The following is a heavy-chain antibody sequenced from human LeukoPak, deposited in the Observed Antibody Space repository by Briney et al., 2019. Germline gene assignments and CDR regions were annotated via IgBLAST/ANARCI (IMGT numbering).Heavy chain of an antibody. J-gene: IGHJ3*02. D-gene: IGHD3-3*01. CDR2: IYTSGST. V-gene: IGHV4-61*02. CDR1: GGSISSGSYY. Sequence: SEALSLTCTVSGGSISSGSYYWSWIRQPAGKGLKWIGRIYTSGSTNYNPSLKSRVTISVDTSKNQFSLKLSSVTAADTAVYYCARDLTIFGVVIGRAFDIWGQGTMVTVSS. CDR3: ARDLTIFGVVIGRAFDI.